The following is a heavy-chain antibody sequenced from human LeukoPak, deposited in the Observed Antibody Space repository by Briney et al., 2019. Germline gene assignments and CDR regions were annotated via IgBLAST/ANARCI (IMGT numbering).Heavy chain of an antibody. Sequence: PGGSLRLSCAASGFTFSSYGMHWVRQAPGKGLEWVANIKQDGSRKEYVDSVKGRFTISRDNGKNSLFLQMNSLRAEDTAVYYCVSPASHYVGTDDQGFDSWGQGTLVTVSS. CDR3: VSPASHYVGTDDQGFDS. CDR1: GFTFSSYG. V-gene: IGHV3-7*01. CDR2: IKQDGSRK. D-gene: IGHD4-23*01. J-gene: IGHJ4*02.